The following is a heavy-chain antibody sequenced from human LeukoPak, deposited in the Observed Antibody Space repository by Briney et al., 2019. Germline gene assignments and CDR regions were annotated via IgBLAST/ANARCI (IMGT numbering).Heavy chain of an antibody. D-gene: IGHD5-18*01. J-gene: IGHJ6*03. CDR1: GFTVSSNY. CDR3: ARESAAMVTYYYMDV. CDR2: IYSGGST. Sequence: GGSLRLSCAASGFTVSSNYMSWVRQAPGKGLEWVSVIYSGGSTYYADSVKGRFTISRDNSKNTLYLQMNSLRAEDTAVYYCARESAAMVTYYYMDVWGKGTTVTVSS. V-gene: IGHV3-53*01.